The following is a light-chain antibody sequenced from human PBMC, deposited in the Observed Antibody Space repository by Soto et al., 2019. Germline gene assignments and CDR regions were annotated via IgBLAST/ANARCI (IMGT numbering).Light chain of an antibody. CDR3: GTRDSSRTGYV. CDR2: EVS. V-gene: IGLV2-14*01. J-gene: IGLJ1*01. Sequence: QSALTQPASVSGSPGQSITISCSGTSSDVGSYDHVAWYQQFPGKTPKLMIYEVSNRPSGVSSRFSGSKSGNTASLTISGLQAEDEADYYCGTRDSSRTGYVFGTGTKLTVL. CDR1: SSDVGSYDH.